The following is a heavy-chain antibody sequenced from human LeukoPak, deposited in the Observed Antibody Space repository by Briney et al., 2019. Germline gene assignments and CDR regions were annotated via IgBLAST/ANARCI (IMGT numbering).Heavy chain of an antibody. CDR3: ARDRFVYCGGDCSDAFDI. V-gene: IGHV3-23*01. J-gene: IGHJ3*02. Sequence: GGSLRLSCAASGFTFSSYGMSWVRQAPGKGLEWVSVISGSGTNTYYADSVKGRFTISRDNAKNSLYLQMNSLRAEDTAVYYCARDRFVYCGGDCSDAFDIWGQGTMVTVSS. D-gene: IGHD2-21*02. CDR2: ISGSGTNT. CDR1: GFTFSSYG.